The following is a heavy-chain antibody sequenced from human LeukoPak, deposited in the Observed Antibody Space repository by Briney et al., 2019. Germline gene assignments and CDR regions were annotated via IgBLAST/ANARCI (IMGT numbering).Heavy chain of an antibody. Sequence: SETLSLTCTVSGGSISSYYWSWIRQPPGKGLEWIGYIHFSGSTNYNPSLKSRVTISADTSKNQFSLRVTSVTAADTAVYYCARAFREFSLDCWGQGTLVTVSS. CDR1: GGSISSYY. D-gene: IGHD3-16*02. CDR2: IHFSGST. J-gene: IGHJ4*02. V-gene: IGHV4-59*01. CDR3: ARAFREFSLDC.